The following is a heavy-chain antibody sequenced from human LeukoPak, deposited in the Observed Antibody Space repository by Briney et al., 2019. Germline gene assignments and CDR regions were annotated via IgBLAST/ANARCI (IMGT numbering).Heavy chain of an antibody. D-gene: IGHD2-8*02. Sequence: GGSLRLSCAASGFTFSSYAMSWVRQAPGKGLEWVSAISGSGGSTYYADSVKGRFTISRDNSKNTLYLQMNSLRAEDTAVYYCVKGLYVVYQGFDYWGQGTLVTVSS. V-gene: IGHV3-23*01. CDR3: VKGLYVVYQGFDY. CDR1: GFTFSSYA. J-gene: IGHJ4*02. CDR2: ISGSGGST.